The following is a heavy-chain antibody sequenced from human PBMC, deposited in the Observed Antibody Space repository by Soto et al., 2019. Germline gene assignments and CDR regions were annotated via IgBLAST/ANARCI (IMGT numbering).Heavy chain of an antibody. V-gene: IGHV3-30-3*01. CDR1: GFTFSSYA. D-gene: IGHD3-10*01. J-gene: IGHJ6*02. Sequence: QVQLVESGGGVVQPGRSLRLSCAASGFTFSSYAMHWVRQAPGKGLEWVAVISYDGSNKYYADSVKGRFTISRDNSKNTLYLQMNSLRAEDTAVYYCARDTVTMVRGEYYYYYGMDVWGQGTTVTVSS. CDR3: ARDTVTMVRGEYYYYYGMDV. CDR2: ISYDGSNK.